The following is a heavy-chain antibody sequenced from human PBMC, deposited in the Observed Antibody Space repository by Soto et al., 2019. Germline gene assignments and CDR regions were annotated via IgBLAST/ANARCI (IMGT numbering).Heavy chain of an antibody. Sequence: QVQLQQSGPGLVKPSETLSLTCSVSSGPSSSHNWGWIRQPPGRGLEWIGYVYSTGGTSYNPSLKSRVTISADTATNHISLTLTSGTAADTAVYYCVRQGIGNLHGLVDVWGQGTTVRVSS. CDR2: VYSTGGT. V-gene: IGHV4-59*08. D-gene: IGHD1-1*01. J-gene: IGHJ6*02. CDR3: VRQGIGNLHGLVDV. CDR1: SGPSSSHN.